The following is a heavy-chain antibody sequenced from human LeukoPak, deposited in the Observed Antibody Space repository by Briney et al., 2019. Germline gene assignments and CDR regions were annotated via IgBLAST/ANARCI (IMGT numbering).Heavy chain of an antibody. V-gene: IGHV1-69*04. J-gene: IGHJ4*02. CDR2: IIPILGIA. Sequence: SVKVSCKASGGTFSSYAISWVRQAPGQGLEWMGRIIPILGIANYAQKFQGRVTITADKSTSTAYMELSSLRSEDTAVYYCARDAVSQVYGDYLYYFDYWGQGTLVTVSS. CDR3: ARDAVSQVYGDYLYYFDY. D-gene: IGHD4-17*01. CDR1: GGTFSSYA.